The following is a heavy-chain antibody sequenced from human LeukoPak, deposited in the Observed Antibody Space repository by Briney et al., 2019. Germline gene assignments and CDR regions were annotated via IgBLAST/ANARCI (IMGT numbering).Heavy chain of an antibody. CDR1: GGSISSFDSY. CDR3: ARVGAMVRGVIGAMDV. J-gene: IGHJ6*03. Sequence: SQTLSLTCTVSGGSISSFDSYWSWIRQHPGKGLEWIGCVYYSGSTYFNPSLKSRVTISVDTSKNQFSLNLSSVTAADTAVYYCARVGAMVRGVIGAMDVWGKGTTVTVSS. CDR2: VYYSGST. V-gene: IGHV4-31*03. D-gene: IGHD3-10*01.